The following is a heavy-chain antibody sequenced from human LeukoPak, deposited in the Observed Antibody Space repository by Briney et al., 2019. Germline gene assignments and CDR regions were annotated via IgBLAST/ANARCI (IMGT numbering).Heavy chain of an antibody. CDR3: ARDPTNGYCSGGTCSDY. V-gene: IGHV3-7*03. Sequence: PGGSLRLSCAAPGFTFRNYWLTWVRQAPGKGLEWVANIKEEGRERYYVGSVRGGFTISRDNAENSLSLQMNSLRAEDTAVYYCARDPTNGYCSGGTCSDYWGQGTLVTVSS. D-gene: IGHD2-15*01. CDR1: GFTFRNYW. CDR2: IKEEGRER. J-gene: IGHJ4*02.